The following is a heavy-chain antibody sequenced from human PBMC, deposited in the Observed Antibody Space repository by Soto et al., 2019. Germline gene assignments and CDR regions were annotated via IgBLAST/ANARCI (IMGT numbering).Heavy chain of an antibody. V-gene: IGHV4-39*01. CDR2: IYYLGNT. D-gene: IGHD3-22*01. Sequence: PSETLSLTCTVSGGSISSSSSYWGWIRQPPGKGLEWVGSIYYLGNTYYNPSLGSRVTISVDTSKNQFSLKLRSVTAADTAVFYCAGLYPYESSGDNVRYWSEGALVNVCS. CDR3: AGLYPYESSGDNVRY. CDR1: GGSISSSSSY. J-gene: IGHJ4*02.